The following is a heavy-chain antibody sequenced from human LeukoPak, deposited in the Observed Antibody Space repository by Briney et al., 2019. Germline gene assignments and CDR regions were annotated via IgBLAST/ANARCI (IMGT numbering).Heavy chain of an antibody. V-gene: IGHV3-74*01. J-gene: IGHJ4*02. CDR1: GFTLSHNW. D-gene: IGHD4-17*01. Sequence: GGSLRLSCVASGFTLSHNWMHWVRQGPGKGLEWVSRIRGDGGDTGYADSAKGRFTISRDNAKNSLYLQMNSLRAEDTAVYYCARVSYGDYGSLIDYWGQGTLVTVSS. CDR2: IRGDGGDT. CDR3: ARVSYGDYGSLIDY.